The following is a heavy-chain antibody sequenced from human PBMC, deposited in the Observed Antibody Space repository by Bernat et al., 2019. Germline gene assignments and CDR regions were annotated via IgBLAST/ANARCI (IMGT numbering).Heavy chain of an antibody. CDR2: ICYSGTT. Sequence: QVQLQESGPGLVKPSQTLSLTCTVSGGSISSAAYYWSWIRQHPGKGLEWIAYICYSGTTYYNPSLKSRVSISVETSRNQFSLQLDSVTAADTAVYYCARKRDDGDYHFDYWGQGTLVTVSS. D-gene: IGHD4-17*01. V-gene: IGHV4-31*03. CDR3: ARKRDDGDYHFDY. CDR1: GGSISSAAYY. J-gene: IGHJ4*02.